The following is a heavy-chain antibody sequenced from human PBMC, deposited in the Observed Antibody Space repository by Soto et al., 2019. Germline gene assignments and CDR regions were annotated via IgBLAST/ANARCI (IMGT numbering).Heavy chain of an antibody. Sequence: EVQLVESGGGLVKPGGSLRLSCAASGFIFNTYSMNWVRQAPGKGLEWVSSISGGSNYIYYGDSVKGRFTISRDNAKNSRYLQMNSLRAEDTAVYYCTTSKGYSSGWYSVYWGQGTLVTVSS. CDR2: ISGGSNYI. V-gene: IGHV3-21*01. J-gene: IGHJ4*02. CDR1: GFIFNTYS. CDR3: TTSKGYSSGWYSVY. D-gene: IGHD6-19*01.